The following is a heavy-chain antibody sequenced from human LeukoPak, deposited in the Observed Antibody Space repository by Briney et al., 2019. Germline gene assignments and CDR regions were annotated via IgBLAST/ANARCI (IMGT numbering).Heavy chain of an antibody. CDR1: GGTFNNYA. Sequence: ASVKVSCKASGGTFNNYAINWVRQAPGQGLEWVGRLIPLFGTPNSAQKFQGKVTITADESTSTFYMDLSGLRSEDTAVYYCAHATQRLPTIMIDAFDIWGQGTRVTVSS. D-gene: IGHD5-24*01. CDR3: AHATQRLPTIMIDAFDI. CDR2: LIPLFGTP. V-gene: IGHV1-69*15. J-gene: IGHJ3*02.